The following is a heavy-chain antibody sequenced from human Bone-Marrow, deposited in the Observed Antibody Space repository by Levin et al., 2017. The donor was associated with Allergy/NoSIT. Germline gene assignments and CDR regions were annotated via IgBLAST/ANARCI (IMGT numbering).Heavy chain of an antibody. J-gene: IGHJ4*02. Sequence: GGSLRLSCTVSGFNLSDCAMSWVRQVPGKGLEWVSAMSGSGRATYYADSVEGRFTMSRDMSKNTVFLQMDSLRVEDTAVYYCAKDFYCSGWHLDLFDFWGQGTLATVSS. D-gene: IGHD6-19*01. CDR1: GFNLSDCA. CDR2: MSGSGRAT. CDR3: AKDFYCSGWHLDLFDF. V-gene: IGHV3-23*01.